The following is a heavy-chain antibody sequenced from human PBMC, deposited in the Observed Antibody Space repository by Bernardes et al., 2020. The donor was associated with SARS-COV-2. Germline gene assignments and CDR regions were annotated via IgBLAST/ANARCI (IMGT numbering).Heavy chain of an antibody. J-gene: IGHJ4*02. Sequence: GGSLRLSCAASGFTFSSYSMNWVRQAPGKGLEWVSYISSSSSTRYYADSVKGRFTISRDNAKNSLYLQMNSLRAEDTAVYYCARVRYYYDSSGYYTGGFSYWGQGTLVTVSS. D-gene: IGHD3-22*01. CDR2: ISSSSSTR. V-gene: IGHV3-48*01. CDR1: GFTFSSYS. CDR3: ARVRYYYDSSGYYTGGFSY.